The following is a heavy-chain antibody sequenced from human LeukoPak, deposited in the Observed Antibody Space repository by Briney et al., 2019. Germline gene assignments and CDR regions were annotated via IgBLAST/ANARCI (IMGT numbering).Heavy chain of an antibody. J-gene: IGHJ6*04. CDR3: VRESGVWVGPGIGRPLDV. CDR2: IRYDGSNK. CDR1: GFSFSSYG. Sequence: GGSLRLSCAASGFSFSSYGMHWVRQAPGRGLEWVAFIRYDGSNKNYADSVKGRFTISRDNSKNTLYLQMNSLRAEDTAVYYCVRESGVWVGPGIGRPLDVWGKGTAVTVSS. V-gene: IGHV3-30*02. D-gene: IGHD3-16*01.